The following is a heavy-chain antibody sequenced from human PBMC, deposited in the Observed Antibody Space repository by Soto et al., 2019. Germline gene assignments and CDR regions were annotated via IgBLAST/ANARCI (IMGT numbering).Heavy chain of an antibody. V-gene: IGHV4-39*01. D-gene: IGHD1-26*01. CDR1: GGSISSSSYY. J-gene: IGHJ5*02. Sequence: PSETLSLTCTVSGGSISSSSYYWGWIRQPPGKGLEWIGSIYYSGSTYYNPSLKSRVTISVDTSKNQFSLKLSSVTAADTAVYYCARLPSDWFEPWGQGTLVTVSS. CDR3: ARLPSDWFEP. CDR2: IYYSGST.